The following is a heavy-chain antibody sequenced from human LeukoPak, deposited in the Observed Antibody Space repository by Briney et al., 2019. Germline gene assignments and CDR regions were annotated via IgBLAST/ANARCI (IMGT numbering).Heavy chain of an antibody. J-gene: IGHJ5*02. CDR2: IIPILGIA. V-gene: IGHV1-69*04. D-gene: IGHD6-13*01. CDR1: GGTFSSYA. CDR3: ARDPRIAAADPNWFDP. Sequence: ASVKVSCKASGGTFSSYAISWVRQAPGQGLEWMGRIIPILGIANYAQKFQGRVTITADESTSTAYMELSSLRSEDTAVYYCARDPRIAAADPNWFDPWGQGTLVTVSS.